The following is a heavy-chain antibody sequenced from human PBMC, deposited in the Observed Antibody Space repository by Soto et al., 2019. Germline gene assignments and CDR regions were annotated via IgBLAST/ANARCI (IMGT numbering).Heavy chain of an antibody. J-gene: IGHJ4*02. CDR1: GFTFSGYN. CDR2: ITSSGSNT. V-gene: IGHV3-11*01. Sequence: QVQLVESGGGLVKPGGSLRLSCAASGFTFSGYNMSWIRQAPGKGLEWVSYITSSGSNTFDAESVKGRFTISRDNTMNLLYLQMNSPSAEYTAVYYCARRGTISSAHHFDHWGQGTLVTVSS. CDR3: ARRGTISSAHHFDH. D-gene: IGHD6-6*01.